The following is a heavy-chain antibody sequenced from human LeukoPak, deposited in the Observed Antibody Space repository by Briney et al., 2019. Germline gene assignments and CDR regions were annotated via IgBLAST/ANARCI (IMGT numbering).Heavy chain of an antibody. D-gene: IGHD1-1*01. CDR2: INSDGSST. V-gene: IGHV3-74*01. CDR1: GFTFSSYW. J-gene: IGHJ4*02. Sequence: GGSLRLSCAASGFTFSSYWMHWVRQAPGKGQVRVARINSDGSSTSYADSVKGRLTISRDNAKNTLYLQMNSLRAEDTAVYYCARGTTGTTAEFGYWGQGTLVTVSS. CDR3: ARGTTGTTAEFGY.